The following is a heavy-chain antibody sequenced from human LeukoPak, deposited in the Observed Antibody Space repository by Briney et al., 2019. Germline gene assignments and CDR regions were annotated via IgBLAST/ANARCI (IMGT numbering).Heavy chain of an antibody. CDR2: ISAYNGNT. J-gene: IGHJ2*01. D-gene: IGHD1-14*01. CDR3: ARDNRYFDL. V-gene: IGHV1-18*01. CDR1: GYSFTSYG. Sequence: ASVKVSCKASGYSFTSYGITWVRQAPGQGLEWMGWISAYNGNTDYAQKLQGRVTMTTATPTNTAYMELRSLRSDDTALYYCARDNRYFDLWGRGTLVTVSS.